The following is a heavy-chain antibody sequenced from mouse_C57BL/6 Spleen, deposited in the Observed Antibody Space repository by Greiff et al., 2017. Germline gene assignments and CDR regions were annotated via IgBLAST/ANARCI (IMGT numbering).Heavy chain of an antibody. Sequence: EVQLQQSGPGLVKPSQSLSLTCSVTGYSITSGYYWNWIRQFPGNKLEWMGYISYDGSNNYNPSLKNRISITRDTSKNQFFLKLNSVTTEDTATYYCARGVVYPTGSNYFDYWGQGTTLTVSS. J-gene: IGHJ2*01. CDR2: ISYDGSN. CDR1: GYSITSGYY. CDR3: ARGVVYPTGSNYFDY. D-gene: IGHD2-1*01. V-gene: IGHV3-6*01.